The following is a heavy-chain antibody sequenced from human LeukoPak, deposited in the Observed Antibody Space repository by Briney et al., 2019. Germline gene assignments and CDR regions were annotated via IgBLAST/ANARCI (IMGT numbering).Heavy chain of an antibody. CDR3: ARRVYYFDY. Sequence: SQTLSLTCTVSGGSISSGNYYWSWIRQPPGKGLEWIGYIYYSGSTYYNPSLKSRVTISVDTSKNQFSLRLSSVTAADTALYYCARRVYYFDYWGQGALVTVSS. D-gene: IGHD3-10*01. J-gene: IGHJ4*02. CDR2: IYYSGST. V-gene: IGHV4-30-4*01. CDR1: GGSISSGNYY.